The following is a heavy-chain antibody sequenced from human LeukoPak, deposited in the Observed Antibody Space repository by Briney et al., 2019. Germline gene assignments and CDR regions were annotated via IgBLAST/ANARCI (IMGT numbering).Heavy chain of an antibody. J-gene: IGHJ4*02. Sequence: GGSLRLSCAASGFTFSSYGMHWVRQAPGKGLEWVAVILYDANNKYYADSVKGRFTISRDNAKNSLYLQMNSLRAEDTAVYYCARGYCSSTSCLYYFDYWGQGTLVTVSS. CDR1: GFTFSSYG. D-gene: IGHD2-2*01. CDR3: ARGYCSSTSCLYYFDY. CDR2: ILYDANNK. V-gene: IGHV3-30*03.